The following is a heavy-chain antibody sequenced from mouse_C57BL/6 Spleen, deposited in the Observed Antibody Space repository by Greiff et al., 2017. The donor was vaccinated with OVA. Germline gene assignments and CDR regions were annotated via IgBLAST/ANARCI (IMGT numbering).Heavy chain of an antibody. Sequence: VKVVESGPELVKPGASVKISCKASGYAFSSSWMNWVKQRPGKGLEWIGRIYPGDGDTNYNGKFKGKATLTADKSSSTAYMQLSSLTSEDSAVYFCARSNYGPYWGQGTSVTVSS. CDR3: ARSNYGPY. D-gene: IGHD1-1*01. CDR1: GYAFSSSW. CDR2: IYPGDGDT. V-gene: IGHV1-82*01. J-gene: IGHJ4*01.